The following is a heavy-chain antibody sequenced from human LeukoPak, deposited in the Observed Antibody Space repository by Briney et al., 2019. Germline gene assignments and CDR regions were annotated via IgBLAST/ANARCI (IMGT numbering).Heavy chain of an antibody. J-gene: IGHJ6*03. CDR3: ARAKEYYYDSSGYYYGDYYYMDV. CDR2: ISAYNGNT. CDR1: GYTFTSYG. V-gene: IGHV1-18*01. Sequence: GASVTVSCTASGYTFTSYGISWVRQAPGQGLEWMGWISAYNGNTNYAQKLQGRVTMTTDTSTSTAYMELRSLRSDDTAVYYCARAKEYYYDSSGYYYGDYYYMDVWGKGTTVTVSS. D-gene: IGHD3-22*01.